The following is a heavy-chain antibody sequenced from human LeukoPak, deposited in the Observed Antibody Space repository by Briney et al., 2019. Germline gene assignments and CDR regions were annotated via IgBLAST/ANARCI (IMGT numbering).Heavy chain of an antibody. CDR1: GYTFTGYY. Sequence: ASVKVSCKASGYTFTGYYMHWVRQAPGQGLEWMGWINPNSGGTNYAQKFQGRITMTRDTSISTAYMELSRLKSDDTAVYYCATNPQGSGSAFTYFDYWGQGTLVTVSS. V-gene: IGHV1-2*02. CDR2: INPNSGGT. J-gene: IGHJ4*02. D-gene: IGHD3-10*01. CDR3: ATNPQGSGSAFTYFDY.